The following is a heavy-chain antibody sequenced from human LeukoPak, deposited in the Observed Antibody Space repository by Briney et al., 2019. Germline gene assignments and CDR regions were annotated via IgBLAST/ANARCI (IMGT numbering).Heavy chain of an antibody. J-gene: IGHJ6*03. Sequence: GGSLRLSCAASGFTFSSYAMHWVRQAPGKGLEWVAFIHSDGSNKHYADSVKGRFTISRENSKNTLYLQMNSLRAEDTAVYYCVRASHIVVVTGIPQGYYYYMDVWGKGTTVTVSS. CDR1: GFTFSSYA. CDR2: IHSDGSNK. V-gene: IGHV3-30*02. CDR3: VRASHIVVVTGIPQGYYYYMDV. D-gene: IGHD2-21*02.